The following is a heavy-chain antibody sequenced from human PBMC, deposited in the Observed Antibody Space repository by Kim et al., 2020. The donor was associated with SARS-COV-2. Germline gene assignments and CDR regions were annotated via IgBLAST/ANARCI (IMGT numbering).Heavy chain of an antibody. V-gene: IGHV1-69*13. CDR3: ARAPYSNYWFDP. CDR2: IIPIFGTA. Sequence: SVKVSCKASGGTFSSYAISWVRQAPGQGLEWMGGIIPIFGTANYAQKFQGRVTITADESTSTAYMELSSLRSEDTAVYYCARAPYSNYWFDPWGQGTLVTVSS. J-gene: IGHJ5*02. CDR1: GGTFSSYA. D-gene: IGHD4-4*01.